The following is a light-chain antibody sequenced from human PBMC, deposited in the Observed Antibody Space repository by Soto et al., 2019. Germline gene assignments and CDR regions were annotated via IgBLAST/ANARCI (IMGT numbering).Light chain of an antibody. CDR2: GAS. CDR1: QSVSRD. V-gene: IGKV3D-15*01. Sequence: EIVLTQSPDILSLSPGDRATLSCRASQSVSRDLAWYQQKPGQAPRLLIYGASTRATGIPARFSGSGSGTEFTLTISSLQSEDFAVYYCQQYSIWRTFGQGTKVDI. J-gene: IGKJ1*01. CDR3: QQYSIWRT.